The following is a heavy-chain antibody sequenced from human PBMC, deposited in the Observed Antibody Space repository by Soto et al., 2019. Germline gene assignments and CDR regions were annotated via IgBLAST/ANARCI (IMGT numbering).Heavy chain of an antibody. V-gene: IGHV3-21*01. CDR1: EVNFSTYS. D-gene: IGHD2-2*02. Sequence: GGSLSLSCVGAEVNFSTYSINWVRQAPGKGLEWVSSISSRSDIYYADTVKGRFTISRDNAKNSVSLQMNSLRAEDTAVYYCAREYTAWPLAYGLDVWGQGTTVTVS. CDR2: ISSRSDI. J-gene: IGHJ6*02. CDR3: AREYTAWPLAYGLDV.